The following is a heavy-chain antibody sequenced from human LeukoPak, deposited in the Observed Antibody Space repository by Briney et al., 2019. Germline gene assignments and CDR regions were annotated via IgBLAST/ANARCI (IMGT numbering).Heavy chain of an antibody. CDR3: AKVLNYYGSGYFDY. CDR1: GFSFSDAW. V-gene: IGHV3-23*01. D-gene: IGHD3-10*01. J-gene: IGHJ4*02. CDR2: ISGSGGST. Sequence: GGSLRLSCAASGFSFSDAWMNWVRRAPGKELEWVSAISGSGGSTHYADSVKGRFTISRDNSKNTLYLQMNSLRAEDTAVYYCAKVLNYYGSGYFDYWGQGTLVTVSS.